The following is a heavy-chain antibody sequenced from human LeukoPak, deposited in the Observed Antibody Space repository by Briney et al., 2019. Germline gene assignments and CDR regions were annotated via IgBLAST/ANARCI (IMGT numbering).Heavy chain of an antibody. J-gene: IGHJ4*02. CDR2: TNAGNGNT. CDR3: AREREGFDY. Sequence: ASVKVSCKASGYTFTSYVMHWVRQAPGQRLEWMGWTNAGNGNTKYSQKFQGRVTITRDTSASTAYMELSSLRSEDTAVYHCAREREGFDYWGQGTLVTVSS. D-gene: IGHD1-26*01. CDR1: GYTFTSYV. V-gene: IGHV1-3*01.